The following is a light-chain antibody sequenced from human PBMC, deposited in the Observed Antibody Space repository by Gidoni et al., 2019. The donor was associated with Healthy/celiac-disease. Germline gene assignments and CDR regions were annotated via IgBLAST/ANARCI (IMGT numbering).Light chain of an antibody. CDR1: QRVSSY. V-gene: IGKV3-11*01. CDR3: QQRSNWPLFT. J-gene: IGKJ3*01. Sequence: EIVLTQSPATLSLSPRARATLSCRASQRVSSYLAWYQQKPGQAPRLLIYDASNRATGIPARFSGSGSGTDFTLTISSLEPEDFAVYYCQQRSNWPLFTFGPGTKVDIK. CDR2: DAS.